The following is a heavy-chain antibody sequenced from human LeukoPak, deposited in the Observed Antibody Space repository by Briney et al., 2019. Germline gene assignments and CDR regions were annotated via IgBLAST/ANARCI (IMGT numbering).Heavy chain of an antibody. Sequence: PSETLSLTCTVSGGSISSSNYYWGWIRQAPGKGLEWVSSISSSSSYIYYADSVKGRFTISRDNAKNSLYLQMNSLRAEDTALYYCARGPSGYHNTGGQGTLVTVSS. CDR3: ARGPSGYHNT. CDR1: GGSISSSN. V-gene: IGHV3-21*04. CDR2: ISSSSSYI. D-gene: IGHD5-12*01. J-gene: IGHJ4*02.